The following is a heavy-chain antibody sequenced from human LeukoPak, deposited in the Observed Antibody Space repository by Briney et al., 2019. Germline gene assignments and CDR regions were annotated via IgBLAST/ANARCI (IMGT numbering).Heavy chain of an antibody. CDR1: GGSISSYY. Sequence: SETLSLTCTVSGGSISSYYWSWIRQPAGKGLEWIGRIYTSGSTNYNPSLKSRVTMSVDTSKNQFSLKLSSVTAADTAVYYCARVIPGVHYGSGGFDPWSQGTLVTVSS. J-gene: IGHJ5*02. D-gene: IGHD3-10*01. CDR3: ARVIPGVHYGSGGFDP. CDR2: IYTSGST. V-gene: IGHV4-4*07.